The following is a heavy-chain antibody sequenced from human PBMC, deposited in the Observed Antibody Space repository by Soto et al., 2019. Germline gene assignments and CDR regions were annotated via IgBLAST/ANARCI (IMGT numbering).Heavy chain of an antibody. J-gene: IGHJ2*01. D-gene: IGHD1-26*01. CDR3: ARGGSLNWYFDL. CDR1: KFTFSSYW. Sequence: EVQLVESGGGLVQPGGSLRLSCAADKFTFSSYWEQWVRQAPGKGLVWVSRINSDGSSTSYADSVKGRFTISRDNAKNTLYLQMNSLRAQDTAVYYCARGGSLNWYFDLWGRGTLVTVSS. V-gene: IGHV3-74*01. CDR2: INSDGSST.